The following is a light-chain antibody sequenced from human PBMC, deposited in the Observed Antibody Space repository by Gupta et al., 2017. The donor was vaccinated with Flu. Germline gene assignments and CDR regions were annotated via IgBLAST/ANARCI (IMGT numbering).Light chain of an antibody. Sequence: IQMTQSPSFLSASVGQRVTITCRASQAIDSDLAWYQQKPGEVPKLLIYGASILHSGVPSRFSGSQSEADYTLTISNLQPEDIATYFCQKYCGAPFTFGGGTKVEIK. CDR1: QAIDSD. V-gene: IGKV1-27*01. J-gene: IGKJ4*01. CDR3: QKYCGAPFT. CDR2: GAS.